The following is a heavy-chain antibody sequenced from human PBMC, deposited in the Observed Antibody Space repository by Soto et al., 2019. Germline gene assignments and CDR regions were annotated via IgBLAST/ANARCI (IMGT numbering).Heavy chain of an antibody. CDR1: GGSISSSSYY. Sequence: PSETLSLTCTVSGGSISSSSYYWGWIRQPPGKGLEWIGSIYYSGSTYYNPSLKSRVTISVDTSKNQFSLKLSSVTAADTAVYYCARHVPYDMLTGYYVTGDGMEVWGPGTMVNVSS. CDR3: ARHVPYDMLTGYYVTGDGMEV. CDR2: IYYSGST. V-gene: IGHV4-39*01. J-gene: IGHJ6*02. D-gene: IGHD3-9*01.